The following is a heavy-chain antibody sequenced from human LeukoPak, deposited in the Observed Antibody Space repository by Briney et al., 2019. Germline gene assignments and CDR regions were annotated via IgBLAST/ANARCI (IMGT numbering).Heavy chain of an antibody. CDR3: ARDWGLSDS. CDR1: GYSISSGYY. D-gene: IGHD3-16*01. Sequence: PSETLSLTCTVSGYSISSGYYWGWIRQPPGKGLEWIGSIYHSGSTYYNPSLKSRVTISVDTSKNQFSLKLTSVTAADTAVYYCARDWGLSDSWGQGTLVTVSS. CDR2: IYHSGST. J-gene: IGHJ4*02. V-gene: IGHV4-38-2*02.